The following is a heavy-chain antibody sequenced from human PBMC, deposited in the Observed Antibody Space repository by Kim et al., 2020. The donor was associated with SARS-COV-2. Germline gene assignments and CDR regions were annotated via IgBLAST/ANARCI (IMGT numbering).Heavy chain of an antibody. V-gene: IGHV4-39*01. CDR1: GGSISSSSYY. CDR3: ARHSLRSYGPGWGRFDP. CDR2: IYYSGST. D-gene: IGHD5-18*01. Sequence: SETLSLTCTVSGGSISSSSYYWGWIRQPPGKGLEWIGSIYYSGSTYYNPSLKSRVTISVDTSKNQFSLKLSSVTAADTAVYYCARHSLRSYGPGWGRFDPWGQGTLVTVSS. J-gene: IGHJ5*02.